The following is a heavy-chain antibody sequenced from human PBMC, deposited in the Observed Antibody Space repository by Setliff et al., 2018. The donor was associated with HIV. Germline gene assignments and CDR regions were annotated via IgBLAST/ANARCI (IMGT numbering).Heavy chain of an antibody. Sequence: SETLSLTCAVSDGSISSSNWWSWVRQPPGKGLERIGEIYHTQNTNYSPSLKSRVTISVDKSKNQFSLKLTSVTAADTAVYYCARGANFWSGYDSWGQGTLVTVSS. J-gene: IGHJ4*02. CDR1: DGSISSSNW. CDR3: ARGANFWSGYDS. CDR2: IYHTQNT. D-gene: IGHD3-3*01. V-gene: IGHV4-4*02.